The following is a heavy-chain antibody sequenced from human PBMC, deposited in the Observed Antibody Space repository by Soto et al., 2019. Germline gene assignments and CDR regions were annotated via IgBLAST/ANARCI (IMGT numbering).Heavy chain of an antibody. CDR1: GGSISNYY. D-gene: IGHD2-15*01. Sequence: PSETLSLTCTVSGGSISNYYCSWIRQPPGKGLEWIGYIYYSGSTNYNPSLKSRVTISVDTSKNQFSLNLSSVTAADTAVYYCARAGAATLSAYWGQGTLVTVSS. CDR3: ARAGAATLSAY. J-gene: IGHJ4*02. V-gene: IGHV4-59*01. CDR2: IYYSGST.